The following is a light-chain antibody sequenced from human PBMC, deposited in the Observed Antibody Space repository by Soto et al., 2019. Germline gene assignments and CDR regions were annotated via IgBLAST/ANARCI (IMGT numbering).Light chain of an antibody. CDR1: SSNIGSST. CDR3: AAWDDSLNGYV. CDR2: SHN. Sequence: QSVLTQPPSASGTPGQRVIISCSGSSSNIGSSTVNWYQHLPGTAPKLLIYSHNERPSGVPDRFSGSKSGTSASLAISGLQSEDEADYFCAAWDDSLNGYVFGTGTKVT. V-gene: IGLV1-44*01. J-gene: IGLJ1*01.